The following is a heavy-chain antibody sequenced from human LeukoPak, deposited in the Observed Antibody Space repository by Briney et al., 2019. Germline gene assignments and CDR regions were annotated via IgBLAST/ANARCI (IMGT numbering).Heavy chain of an antibody. V-gene: IGHV3-30-3*01. CDR3: ARPRTNYGGNSDFDY. J-gene: IGHJ4*02. CDR1: GSTFSSYA. Sequence: GGSLRLSCAASGSTFSSYAMHWVRQAPGKGLEWVAVISYDGSNKYYADSVKGRFTISRDNSKNTLYLQMNSLRAEDTAVYYCARPRTNYGGNSDFDYWGQGTLVTVSS. CDR2: ISYDGSNK. D-gene: IGHD4-23*01.